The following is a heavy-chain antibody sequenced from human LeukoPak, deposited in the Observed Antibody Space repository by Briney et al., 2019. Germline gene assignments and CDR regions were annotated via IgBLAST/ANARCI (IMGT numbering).Heavy chain of an antibody. Sequence: PSETLSLTCTVSGGSISSGGYYWCWIRQHPGKGLEWIVYIYYSRSTSYNPSLKSRVTISVDASKNQFSMKLSSVTAADTAVYYCAREVLPPKDFDYWGQGTLVTVSS. J-gene: IGHJ4*02. CDR1: GGSISSGGYY. CDR3: AREVLPPKDFDY. CDR2: IYYSRST. V-gene: IGHV4-31*03.